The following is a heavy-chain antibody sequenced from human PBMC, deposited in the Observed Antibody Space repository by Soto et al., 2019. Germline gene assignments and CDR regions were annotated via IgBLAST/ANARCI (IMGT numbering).Heavy chain of an antibody. CDR2: IYHSGTT. Sequence: SSETLSLTCAVSGGSVSGAGYSWSWIRQPPGGGLDWIGYIYHSGTTYRNPSLKTRLTMSLDRSNNKFSLTLNSVTAADTALYFCARAQFYSGSGNYSNLMFDAWGKGTQVTAPQ. V-gene: IGHV4-30-2*01. D-gene: IGHD3-10*01. CDR3: ARAQFYSGSGNYSNLMFDA. J-gene: IGHJ5*02. CDR1: GGSVSGAGYS.